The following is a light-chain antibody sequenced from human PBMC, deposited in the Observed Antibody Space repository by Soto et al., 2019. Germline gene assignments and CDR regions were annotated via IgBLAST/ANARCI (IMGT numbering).Light chain of an antibody. CDR2: DAS. CDR1: QSVSSY. V-gene: IGKV3-11*01. CDR3: QQRSNWPPPLT. Sequence: EVGLTQSPATLSLSPGERATLSCRASQSVSSYLAWYQQKPGQAPRLLIYDASNRATGIPARFSGSGSGTDFTLTISSLEPEDFAVYYCQQRSNWPPPLTFGGGTKVDIK. J-gene: IGKJ4*01.